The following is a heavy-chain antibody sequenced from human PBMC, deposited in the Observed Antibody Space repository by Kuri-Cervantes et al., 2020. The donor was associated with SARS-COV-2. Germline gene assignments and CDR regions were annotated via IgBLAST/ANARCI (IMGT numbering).Heavy chain of an antibody. CDR1: GFTFSNAW. J-gene: IGHJ4*02. Sequence: GGSLRLSCAASGFTFSNAWMSWVRQAPGKGLEWVGRIKSKTDGGTTDYAAPVKGRFTISGDDSKNTLYLQMNSLKTEDTAVYYCTTDYVEGSGTVGFDYWGQGTLVTVSS. CDR2: IKSKTDGGTT. V-gene: IGHV3-15*01. D-gene: IGHD1-14*01. CDR3: TTDYVEGSGTVGFDY.